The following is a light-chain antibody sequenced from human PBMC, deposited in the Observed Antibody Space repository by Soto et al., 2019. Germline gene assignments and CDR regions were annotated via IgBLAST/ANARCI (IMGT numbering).Light chain of an antibody. CDR1: QSISSY. CDR2: AAS. CDR3: QQSYSTLWT. V-gene: IGKV1-39*01. J-gene: IGKJ1*01. Sequence: DIPMSQSPAAVSATVGDRVTITCRASQSISSYLNWYQQKPGKAPKLLIYAASSLQSGVPSRFSGSGSGTDFTLTISSLQPEDFATYYCQQSYSTLWTFGQGTKVDIK.